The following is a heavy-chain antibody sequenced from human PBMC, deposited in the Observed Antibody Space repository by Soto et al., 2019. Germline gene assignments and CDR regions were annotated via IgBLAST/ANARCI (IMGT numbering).Heavy chain of an antibody. J-gene: IGHJ4*02. CDR1: GYTFTNYG. Sequence: ASVKVSCKASGYTFTNYGFSWVRQAPGQGLEWMGWISGDDGNTNYAQKLQGRFTMTTDTSTTTAYMELRSLTSDDTAVYYCARDGIGSGVYSLFDYWGQGTLVPVSP. V-gene: IGHV1-18*01. D-gene: IGHD2-15*01. CDR2: ISGDDGNT. CDR3: ARDGIGSGVYSLFDY.